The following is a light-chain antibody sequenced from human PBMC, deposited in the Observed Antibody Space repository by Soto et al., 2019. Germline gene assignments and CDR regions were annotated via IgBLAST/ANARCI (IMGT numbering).Light chain of an antibody. CDR2: DAS. J-gene: IGKJ1*01. CDR1: QSISSW. CDR3: QHYNSYPWT. V-gene: IGKV1-5*01. Sequence: DIQMTQSPSTLSGSVGDRVTITCRASQSISSWLAWYQQKPGKAPKLLIYDASNLESGVPSRFSGSGSGTEFTLTISSLQPDDFATYYCQHYNSYPWTFGQGTKVDIK.